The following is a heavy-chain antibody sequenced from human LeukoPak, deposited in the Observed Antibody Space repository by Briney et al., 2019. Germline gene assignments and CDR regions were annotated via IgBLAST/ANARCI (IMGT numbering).Heavy chain of an antibody. CDR3: AHRATGQYCSGGSCRPSYYFDY. CDR1: GFSLSTSGVG. Sequence: SGPTLVKPTQTLTLTCTFSGFSLSTSGVGVGWIRQPPGKALERLALIYWNDDKRYSPSLKSRLIITKDTSKNQVVLTMTNMDPVDTATYYCAHRATGQYCSGGSCRPSYYFDYWGQGTLVTVSS. V-gene: IGHV2-5*01. J-gene: IGHJ4*02. D-gene: IGHD2-15*01. CDR2: IYWNDDK.